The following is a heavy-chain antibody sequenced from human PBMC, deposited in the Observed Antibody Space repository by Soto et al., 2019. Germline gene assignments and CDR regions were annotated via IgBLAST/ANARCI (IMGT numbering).Heavy chain of an antibody. V-gene: IGHV3-33*01. CDR3: ARDIVPLPMVRGVTFDY. J-gene: IGHJ4*02. Sequence: ESGGGVVQPGRSLRLSCAASGFTFSSYGMHWVRQAPGKGLEWVAVIWYDGSNKYYADSVKGRFTISRDNSKNTLYLQMNSLRAEDTAVYYCARDIVPLPMVRGVTFDYWGQGTLVTVSS. CDR2: IWYDGSNK. CDR1: GFTFSSYG. D-gene: IGHD3-10*01.